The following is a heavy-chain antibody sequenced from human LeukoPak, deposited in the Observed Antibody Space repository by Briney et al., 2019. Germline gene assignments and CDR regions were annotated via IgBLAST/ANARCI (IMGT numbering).Heavy chain of an antibody. CDR3: ARGLSSGLPFDY. CDR2: ISSSSSYI. Sequence: GGSLRLSCAASGFTFNTYSMNWVRQAPGKGREWVSSISSSSSYIYYADSVKGRFTISRDNAKKSLYLQMNSLRAEDTAVYYCARGLSSGLPFDYWGQGTLVTVSS. CDR1: GFTFNTYS. V-gene: IGHV3-21*01. D-gene: IGHD6-19*01. J-gene: IGHJ4*02.